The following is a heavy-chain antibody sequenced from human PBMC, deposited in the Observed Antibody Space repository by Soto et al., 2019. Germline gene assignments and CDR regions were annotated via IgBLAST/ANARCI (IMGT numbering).Heavy chain of an antibody. CDR2: VIPIQGKA. CDR1: GDSLTSYT. V-gene: IGHV1-69*02. CDR3: AKSLLFLNRAYIDV. Sequence: QVQLVQSGAEVKKPGSSVRISCEVSGDSLTSYTFTWVRQAPGQGLEWMGRVIPIQGKADYALKIQDRVTISADKSKNTVYMELRRLRLDDTAVYYCAKSLLFLNRAYIDVWGKGTTVTVPS. D-gene: IGHD2-21*01. J-gene: IGHJ6*03.